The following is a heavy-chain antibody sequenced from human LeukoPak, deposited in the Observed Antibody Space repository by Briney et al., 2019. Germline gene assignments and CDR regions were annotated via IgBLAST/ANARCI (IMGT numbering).Heavy chain of an antibody. V-gene: IGHV3-23*01. CDR2: ISGRGGST. J-gene: IGHJ4*02. CDR1: GFTFSTYA. D-gene: IGHD3-22*01. Sequence: GGSLRLSCAASGFTFSTYAVNWVRQAPGKGLEWVSAISGRGGSTYYADSVKGRFTISRDNSKNTLFLQMNSLRPEDTAVYYCAKPPTYYYDSSGYYHNYWGQGTLVTVSS. CDR3: AKPPTYYYDSSGYYHNY.